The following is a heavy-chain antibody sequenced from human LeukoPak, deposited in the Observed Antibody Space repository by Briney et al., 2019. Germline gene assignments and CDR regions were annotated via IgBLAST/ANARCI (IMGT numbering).Heavy chain of an antibody. CDR1: VVTSIDYS. CDR2: ISIIIGTV. V-gene: IGHV3-48*02. J-gene: IGHJ4*02. Sequence: RGSLRHSCAAPVVTSIDYSMNRGCQAPGEGLERVSYISIIIGTVYYTHSVKGACTTSRDNAKNSLYLQMSSLRDEDTAVYYCARDVRWLRLVFDHWGQGIPVTVSS. D-gene: IGHD5-12*01. CDR3: ARDVRWLRLVFDH.